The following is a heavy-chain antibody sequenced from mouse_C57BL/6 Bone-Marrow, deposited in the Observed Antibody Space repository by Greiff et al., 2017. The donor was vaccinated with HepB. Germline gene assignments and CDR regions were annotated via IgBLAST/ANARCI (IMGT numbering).Heavy chain of an antibody. CDR1: GYTFTSYG. V-gene: IGHV1-81*01. Sequence: QVQLKQSGAELARPGASVKLSCKASGYTFTSYGISWVKQRTGQGLEWIGEIYPRSGNTYYNEKFKGKATLTADKSSSTAYMELRSLTSEDSAVYFCARWSYGSSYGRFDYWGQGTTLTVSS. D-gene: IGHD1-1*01. CDR3: ARWSYGSSYGRFDY. CDR2: IYPRSGNT. J-gene: IGHJ2*01.